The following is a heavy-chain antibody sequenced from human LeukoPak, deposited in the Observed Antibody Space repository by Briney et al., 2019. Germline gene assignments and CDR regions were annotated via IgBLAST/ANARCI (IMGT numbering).Heavy chain of an antibody. CDR2: IYYSGST. CDR1: GGSISSSNW. Sequence: SETLSLTCAVSGGSISSSNWWSWIRQPPGKGLGWIGSIYYSGSTYYNPSLKSRVTISVDTSKNQFSLKLSSVTAADTAVYYCARHKREWLEYNWFDPWGQGTLVTVSS. D-gene: IGHD6-19*01. V-gene: IGHV4-39*01. CDR3: ARHKREWLEYNWFDP. J-gene: IGHJ5*02.